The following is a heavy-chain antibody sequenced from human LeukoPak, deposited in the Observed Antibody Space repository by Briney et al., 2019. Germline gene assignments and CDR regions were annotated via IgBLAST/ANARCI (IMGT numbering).Heavy chain of an antibody. D-gene: IGHD3-10*01. CDR1: GGSISSYY. V-gene: IGHV4-59*01. CDR2: IYYSGST. CDR3: ARDRLYGSGSLWDY. Sequence: SETLSLTCTVSGGSISSYYWSWIRQPPGKGLEWIGYIYYSGSTNYNPSLKSRVTISVDTSKNQFSLKLSSVTAADTAVYYCARDRLYGSGSLWDYWGQGTLVTVSS. J-gene: IGHJ4*02.